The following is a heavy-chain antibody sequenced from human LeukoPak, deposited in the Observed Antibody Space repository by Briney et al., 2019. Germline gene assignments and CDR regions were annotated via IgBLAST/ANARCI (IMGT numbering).Heavy chain of an antibody. J-gene: IGHJ4*02. CDR3: ARALYSGYDY. Sequence: PSETLSLPCSVFGGSISNFYWSWIRQPPGKGLEWIGYIHYSGSTNYNPSLKSRVTISVDTSKNQFSLKLTSVTAEDTAVYYCARALYSGYDYWGQGTLVTVSS. D-gene: IGHD5-12*01. V-gene: IGHV4-59*01. CDR2: IHYSGST. CDR1: GGSISNFY.